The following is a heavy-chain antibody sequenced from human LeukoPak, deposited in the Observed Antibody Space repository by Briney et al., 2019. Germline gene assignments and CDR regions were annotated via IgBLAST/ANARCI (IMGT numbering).Heavy chain of an antibody. D-gene: IGHD1-26*01. Sequence: SQTLSLTCTVSGDSIYGGGYYWSWIRQPPGKSLEWIGYIYHSGTTYYNPSLKSRVTISIDRSKNQFSLKLSSVTAADTAVYYCARARDTTSGSNWFDPWGQGTLVTVSS. J-gene: IGHJ5*02. CDR3: ARARDTTSGSNWFDP. CDR2: IYHSGTT. CDR1: GDSIYGGGYY. V-gene: IGHV4-30-2*01.